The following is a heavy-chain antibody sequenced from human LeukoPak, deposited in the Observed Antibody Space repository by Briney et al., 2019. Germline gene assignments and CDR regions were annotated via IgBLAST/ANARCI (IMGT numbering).Heavy chain of an antibody. V-gene: IGHV4-39*07. CDR1: GGSISSSSYY. J-gene: IGHJ5*02. CDR3: ARSPQGTATTANWLDP. CDR2: IYYSGST. D-gene: IGHD4-17*01. Sequence: SETLSLTCTVSGGSISSSSYYWGWIRQPPGKGLEWIGSIYYSGSTYYNPSLKSRVTISVDTSKNQFSLKLSSVTAADTAVYYCARSPQGTATTANWLDPWGQGTLVTVSS.